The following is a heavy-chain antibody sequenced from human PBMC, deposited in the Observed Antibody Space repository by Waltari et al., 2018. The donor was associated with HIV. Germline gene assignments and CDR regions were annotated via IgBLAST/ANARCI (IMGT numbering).Heavy chain of an antibody. J-gene: IGHJ4*02. CDR1: GFNFDVFT. D-gene: IGHD5-12*01. V-gene: IGHV3-21*01. CDR2: ISDSSTYI. Sequence: EVHLVESGGSLVKPGGSLRLSCAASGFNFDVFTMHWVRQAPGRGLEWVASISDSSTYIFYADSVKGRFTISRDNDRKSLFLQLSSLRADDTAMYFCAREYSVTFNFWGRGSRVTVSS. CDR3: AREYSVTFNF.